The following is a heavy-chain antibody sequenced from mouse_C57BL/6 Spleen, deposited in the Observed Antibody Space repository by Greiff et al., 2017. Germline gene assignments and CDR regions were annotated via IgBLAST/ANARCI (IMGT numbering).Heavy chain of an antibody. CDR2: IWSGGST. CDR3: ARNKDYGTGFAY. Sequence: VQLQQSGPGLVQPSQSLSITCTVSGFSLTSYGVHWVRQSPGKGLEWLGVIWSGGSTDYNAAFISRLSISKDNSKSQVFFKMNSLQADDTAIYYCARNKDYGTGFAYWGQGTLVTVSA. CDR1: GFSLTSYG. V-gene: IGHV2-2*01. J-gene: IGHJ3*01. D-gene: IGHD1-1*01.